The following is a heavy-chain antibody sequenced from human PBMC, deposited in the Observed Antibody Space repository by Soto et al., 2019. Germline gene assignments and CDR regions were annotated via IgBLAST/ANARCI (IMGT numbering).Heavy chain of an antibody. CDR3: ARHPRMVRGVIWNSTFHAGENRNWFDP. CDR2: TYYSGST. J-gene: IGHJ5*02. V-gene: IGHV4-31*03. D-gene: IGHD3-10*01. Sequence: SETLSLTCSVSGASIRRDAYYWSWIRQHPGKGLEWIGYTYYSGSTYYNLSLKSRVSISLDTFSNQFSLKLSSVTAADTAVYYCARHPRMVRGVIWNSTFHAGENRNWFDPWGQGTLVTVSS. CDR1: GASIRRDAYY.